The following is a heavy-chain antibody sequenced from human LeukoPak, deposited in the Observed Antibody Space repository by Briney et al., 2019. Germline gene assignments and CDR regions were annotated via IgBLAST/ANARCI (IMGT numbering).Heavy chain of an antibody. CDR2: IYSGGST. Sequence: GGSLRLSCAASGFTFSSYGMHWVRQAPGKGLEWVSVIYSGGSTYYADSVKGRFTISRDNSKNTLYLQMNSLRAEDTAVYYCASSCYLLGFDYWGQGTLVTVSS. CDR3: ASSCYLLGFDY. CDR1: GFTFSSYG. V-gene: IGHV3-NL1*01. J-gene: IGHJ4*02. D-gene: IGHD2-15*01.